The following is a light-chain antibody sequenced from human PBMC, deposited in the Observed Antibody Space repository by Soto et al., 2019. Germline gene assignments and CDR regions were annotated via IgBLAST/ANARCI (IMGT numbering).Light chain of an antibody. CDR2: DAS. CDR3: QQYDNLPLT. J-gene: IGKJ4*01. CDR1: QDISNS. Sequence: DIPMTQSPSSLSASVGDRFTITCQASQDISNSLNWYQQKPGKAPKLLIYDASNLETGVPSRFSGSGSGTDFTFTISSLQPEDIATYYCQQYDNLPLTFGGGTKVEIK. V-gene: IGKV1-33*01.